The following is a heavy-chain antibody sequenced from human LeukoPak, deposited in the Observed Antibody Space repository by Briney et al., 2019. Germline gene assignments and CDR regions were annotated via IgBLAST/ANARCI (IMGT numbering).Heavy chain of an antibody. Sequence: PGGSLRLSCAASGFTFSSYWMSWVRQAPGKGPEWVANIKYDGSDKYYVDSVKGRFTISRDNTKNSLYLQMNSVRAEDTAVYYCASDWGDGDRFDFWGQGTLVTVSS. J-gene: IGHJ4*02. CDR3: ASDWGDGDRFDF. CDR2: IKYDGSDK. CDR1: GFTFSSYW. D-gene: IGHD4-17*01. V-gene: IGHV3-7*01.